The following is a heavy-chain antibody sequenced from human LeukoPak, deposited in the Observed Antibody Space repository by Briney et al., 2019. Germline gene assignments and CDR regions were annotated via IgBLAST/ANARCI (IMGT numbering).Heavy chain of an antibody. CDR1: GGSFSGYY. Sequence: SETLSLTCAVYGGSFSGYYWSWIRQPPGQGLEWIGEINHSGSTNYNPSLKSRVTISVDTSKNQFSLKLSSVTAADTAVYYCARRGIQLWLRASFDYWGQGTLVTVSS. D-gene: IGHD5-18*01. J-gene: IGHJ4*02. CDR2: INHSGST. CDR3: ARRGIQLWLRASFDY. V-gene: IGHV4-34*01.